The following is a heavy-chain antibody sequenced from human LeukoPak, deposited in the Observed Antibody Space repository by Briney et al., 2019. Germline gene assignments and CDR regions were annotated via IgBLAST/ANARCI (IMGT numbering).Heavy chain of an antibody. D-gene: IGHD2-2*01. V-gene: IGHV4-59*01. CDR3: ARDRSQVDCTSTICYYNYYMDV. CDR2: IYYSGST. CDR1: GASISSDY. J-gene: IGHJ6*03. Sequence: SETLSLTCTVSGASISSDYWSWIRQPPGKGLEWIGYIYYSGSTNYNPSLKSRVTISVDKSKKQFFLKLSSVTAADTAVYFCARDRSQVDCTSTICYYNYYMDVWGKGTTVTVSS.